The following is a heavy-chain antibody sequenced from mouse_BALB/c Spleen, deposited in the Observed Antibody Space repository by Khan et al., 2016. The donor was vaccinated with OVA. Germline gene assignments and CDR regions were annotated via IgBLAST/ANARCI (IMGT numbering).Heavy chain of an antibody. CDR2: INPRSGYT. Sequence: VQLQESGAELARPGASVKMSCKASGYTFSSHTMHWVKQRPGQGLEWIGYINPRSGYTQYNQKFNDKATLTAHISSSKAYMQLSSLTSEDSAVYYCARRTTEYALDYWGQGTSVTVSS. CDR1: GYTFSSHT. J-gene: IGHJ4*01. D-gene: IGHD2-14*01. V-gene: IGHV1-4*01. CDR3: ARRTTEYALDY.